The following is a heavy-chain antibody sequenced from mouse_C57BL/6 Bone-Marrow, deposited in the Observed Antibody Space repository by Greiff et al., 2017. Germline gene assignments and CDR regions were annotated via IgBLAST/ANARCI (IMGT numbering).Heavy chain of an antibody. Sequence: QVQLKQSGAELARPGASVKLSCKASGYTFTSYGISWVKQRTGQGLEWIGEIYPRSGNTYYNEKFKGKATLTADKSSSTAYMELRSLTSEDSAVYFCARDRRDMDYWGQGTSVTVSS. J-gene: IGHJ4*01. V-gene: IGHV1-81*01. CDR2: IYPRSGNT. CDR1: GYTFTSYG. CDR3: ARDRRDMDY.